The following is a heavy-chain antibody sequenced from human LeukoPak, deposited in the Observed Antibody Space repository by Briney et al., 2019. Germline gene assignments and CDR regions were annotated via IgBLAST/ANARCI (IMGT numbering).Heavy chain of an antibody. CDR1: GFTFSSYS. D-gene: IGHD2/OR15-2a*01. CDR3: AKDSAKKYDDY. CDR2: SSSSSSTI. Sequence: GGSLRLSCAASGFTFSSYSMNWGRQAPGKGLEWVSYSSSSSSTIYYADSVKGRFTISRDNAKNSLYLQMNSLRAEDTAVYYCAKDSAKKYDDYWGQGTLVTVSS. V-gene: IGHV3-48*01. J-gene: IGHJ4*02.